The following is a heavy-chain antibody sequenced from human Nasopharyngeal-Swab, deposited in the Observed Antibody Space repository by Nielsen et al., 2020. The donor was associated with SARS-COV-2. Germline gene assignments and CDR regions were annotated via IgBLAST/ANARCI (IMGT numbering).Heavy chain of an antibody. CDR1: GGTFSNYA. V-gene: IGHV1-69*04. CDR3: ASQGGGDYYDSRRYYNYVMDV. CDR2: IIPIFGIA. D-gene: IGHD3-22*01. Sequence: ASVKVSCKASGGTFSNYAISWVRQAPGQGLEWMGRIIPIFGIANYAQKLQGRVTITADKSTSTAYMELSSLRSEDTAVYYCASQGGGDYYDSRRYYNYVMDVWGQGTTVTVSS. J-gene: IGHJ6*02.